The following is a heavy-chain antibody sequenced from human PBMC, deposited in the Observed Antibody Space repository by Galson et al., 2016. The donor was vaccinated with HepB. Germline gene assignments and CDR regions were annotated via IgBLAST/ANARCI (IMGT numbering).Heavy chain of an antibody. CDR2: ILYDGSKK. CDR1: GFIFSTYS. CDR3: ARVDLIYGTDV. J-gene: IGHJ6*02. Sequence: SLRLSCAASGFIFSTYSIQWVRQAPGRGLECVSGILYDGSKKYYADSVKGRFTISRDNSKSRLYLQTNSLRPEDTGVYYCARVDLIYGTDVWGQGTTVTVSS. D-gene: IGHD3-3*02. V-gene: IGHV3-30-3*01.